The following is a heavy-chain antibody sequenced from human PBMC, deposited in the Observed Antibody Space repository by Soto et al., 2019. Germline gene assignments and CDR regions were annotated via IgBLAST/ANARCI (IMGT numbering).Heavy chain of an antibody. CDR2: IIPIFGTA. CDR3: ARDPVVVAPDGGYYYGMDV. J-gene: IGHJ6*02. V-gene: IGHV1-69*06. Sequence: WVKGTCTASGGAISSDAISWVRQAPGQGLEWMGGIIPIFGTANYAQKFQGRVTITADKSTSTAYMELSSLRSEDTAVYYCARDPVVVAPDGGYYYGMDVWGQGTTVTSP. CDR1: GGAISSDA. D-gene: IGHD2-21*01.